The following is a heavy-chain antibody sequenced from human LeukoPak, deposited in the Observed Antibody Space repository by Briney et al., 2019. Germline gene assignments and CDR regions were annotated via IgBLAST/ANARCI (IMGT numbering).Heavy chain of an antibody. CDR3: SRRPRFCSGGNCYSFDY. CDR2: IDPSDSYT. V-gene: IGHV5-10-1*01. CDR1: GYSFTSYW. Sequence: GESLKISCKGSGYSFTSYWINWVRQMPEKGLEWMGRIDPSDSYTNYGPSFQGHVTISADKSISTAYLQWSSLMGSDDAVYFCSRRPRFCSGGNCYSFDYWGQGTLVTVSS. J-gene: IGHJ4*02. D-gene: IGHD2-15*01.